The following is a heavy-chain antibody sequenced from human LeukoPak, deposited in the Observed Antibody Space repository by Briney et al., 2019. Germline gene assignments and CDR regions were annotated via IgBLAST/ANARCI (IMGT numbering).Heavy chain of an antibody. D-gene: IGHD2-21*02. CDR3: ARWGESADSVVHAFDI. CDR1: GGSISSGDYY. J-gene: IGHJ3*02. CDR2: GHHSGTT. Sequence: PSQTLSLTCTVSGGSISSGDYYWSWMRQSPGKGLEWIGYGHHSGTTNYNPSLESRGTISVDTSKNQFSLKLSSVSAADTAVYYCARWGESADSVVHAFDIWGRGTMVTVSS. V-gene: IGHV4-61*08.